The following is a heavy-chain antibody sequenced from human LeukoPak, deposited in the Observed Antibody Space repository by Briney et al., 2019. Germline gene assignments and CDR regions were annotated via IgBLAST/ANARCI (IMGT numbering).Heavy chain of an antibody. CDR1: GYTFTGYY. Sequence: ASVKVSCKASGYTFTGYYMHWVRQAPGQGLEWMGWINPNSGGTNYAQKFQGRVTMTRDTSISTAYMELSRLRSDDTAVYYCARDILLTGYYYYMDVWGKGTTVTVSS. D-gene: IGHD7-27*01. CDR3: ARDILLTGYYYYMDV. J-gene: IGHJ6*03. CDR2: INPNSGGT. V-gene: IGHV1-2*02.